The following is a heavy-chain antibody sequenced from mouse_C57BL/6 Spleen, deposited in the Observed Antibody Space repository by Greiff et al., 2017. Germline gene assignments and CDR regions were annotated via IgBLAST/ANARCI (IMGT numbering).Heavy chain of an antibody. D-gene: IGHD2-4*01. CDR2: IYPGDGDT. J-gene: IGHJ2*01. V-gene: IGHV1-82*01. CDR1: GYAFSSSW. Sequence: VQRVESGPELVKPGASVKISCKASGYAFSSSWMNWVKQRPGKGLEWIGRIYPGDGDTNYNGKFKGKATLTADKSSSTAYMQLSSLTSEDSAVYFCARDYDLYYFDYWGQGTTLTVSS. CDR3: ARDYDLYYFDY.